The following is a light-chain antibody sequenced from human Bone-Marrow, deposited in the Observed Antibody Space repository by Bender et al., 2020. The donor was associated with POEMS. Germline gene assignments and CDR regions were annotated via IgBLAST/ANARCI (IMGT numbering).Light chain of an antibody. Sequence: QSALTQPASVSGSPGQSITISCTGSSSDVGTYNLVSWYQQHPGKAPKLIIYEGIRRPSGVSNRFSGFKSGNTASLTISGLQAEDEGDYYCQSYDNSLGGWVFGGGTKLTVL. CDR3: QSYDNSLGGWV. J-gene: IGLJ3*02. V-gene: IGLV2-23*01. CDR1: SSDVGTYNL. CDR2: EGI.